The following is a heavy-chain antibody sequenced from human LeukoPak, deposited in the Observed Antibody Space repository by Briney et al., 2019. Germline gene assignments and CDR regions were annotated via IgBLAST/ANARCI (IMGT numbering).Heavy chain of an antibody. Sequence: PGGSLRLSCAASGFTFSSYAMHWVRQAPGKGLEYVSAISSNGGSTYYANSVKGRFTISRDNSKNTLYLQMGSLRAEDMAVYYCARNDYNFDYWGQGTLVTVSS. V-gene: IGHV3-64*01. CDR2: ISSNGGST. CDR1: GFTFSSYA. D-gene: IGHD3-16*01. J-gene: IGHJ4*02. CDR3: ARNDYNFDY.